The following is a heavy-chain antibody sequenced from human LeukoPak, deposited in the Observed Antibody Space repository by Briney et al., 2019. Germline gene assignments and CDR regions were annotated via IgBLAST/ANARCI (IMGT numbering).Heavy chain of an antibody. V-gene: IGHV3-48*04. Sequence: GGSLRLSCAASEFTFVRYAMNWVRQAPGKGLEWVSYISSSSFKIGYADSVKGRFTISRDNSKNSLYLQMDSLRVEDTAVYYCVRDPSYGSSWYYYMDVWGKGTTVTVSS. D-gene: IGHD6-13*01. CDR3: VRDPSYGSSWYYYMDV. J-gene: IGHJ6*03. CDR2: ISSSSFKI. CDR1: EFTFVRYA.